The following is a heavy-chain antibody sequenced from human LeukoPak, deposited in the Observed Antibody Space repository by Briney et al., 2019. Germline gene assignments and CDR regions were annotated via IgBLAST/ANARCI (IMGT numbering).Heavy chain of an antibody. Sequence: GRSLRLSCVASGFTFTGHSMHWVRQVPNQGLMWVSRINSDETISEYVDSVNGRFTISRDNAKNTLYLQMDSLRAEDTAVYFCLYGGYFQHWGQGTLVTVSS. CDR3: LYGGYFQH. D-gene: IGHD3-16*01. CDR1: GFTFTGHS. CDR2: INSDETIS. J-gene: IGHJ1*01. V-gene: IGHV3-74*01.